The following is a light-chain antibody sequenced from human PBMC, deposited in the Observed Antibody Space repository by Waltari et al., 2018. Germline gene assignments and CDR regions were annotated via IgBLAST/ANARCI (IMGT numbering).Light chain of an antibody. CDR3: MQGTHWPWT. CDR2: KVS. V-gene: IGKV2-30*01. CDR1: QSLVSSDGNTY. J-gene: IGKJ1*01. Sequence: DVVLTQSPLSLSVPLWQPASSSCSSSQSLVSSDGNTYFNWFQQRPGQSPRRLLYKVSNRDSGVPDRFSGSGSGSDFTLGISRVEAEDVGVYYCMQGTHWPWTFGQGTKVEIK.